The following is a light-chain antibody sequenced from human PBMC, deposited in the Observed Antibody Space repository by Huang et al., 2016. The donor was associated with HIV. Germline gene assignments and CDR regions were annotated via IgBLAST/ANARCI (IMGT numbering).Light chain of an antibody. CDR2: GTS. CDR3: LQAATYPWT. Sequence: AVQMTQSPSSLSASVGDRITITCRASQGVRGDLGWYQQKPGKAPKLLIYGTSTLQSGVPSRFSVSGPGTHYPLSINSLQPEDFSTYYCLQAATYPWTFGQGTKVEIK. CDR1: QGVRGD. V-gene: IGKV1-6*01. J-gene: IGKJ1*01.